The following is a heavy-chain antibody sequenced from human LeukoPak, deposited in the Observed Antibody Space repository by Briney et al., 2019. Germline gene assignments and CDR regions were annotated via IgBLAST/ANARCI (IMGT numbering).Heavy chain of an antibody. CDR3: PRPDYYYYHMDG. CDR1: GCSISSSSYY. Sequence: PSETLSLTCSVSGCSISSSSYYWGCIRQPPGKGLEWNGNIDYRGNTYYNPSINSTVTISVDTTNNQFSLHLSSVTAADTAVYFCPRPDYYYYHMDGGGKGTTVTVS. V-gene: IGHV4-39*01. J-gene: IGHJ6*03. CDR2: IDYRGNT.